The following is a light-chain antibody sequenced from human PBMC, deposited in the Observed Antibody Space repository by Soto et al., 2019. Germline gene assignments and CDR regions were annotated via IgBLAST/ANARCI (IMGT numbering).Light chain of an antibody. CDR3: HKYNHAPT. V-gene: IGKV1-27*01. Sequence: DIQLTQSPSSLSASVGDRVTITCRASQAISSYLAWYQQKPGKVPELLIYATSTLQSGAPSRFSGSGSGTDFTLTISRLQPEDVATYYCHKYNHAPTFGGGTKVEIQ. CDR1: QAISSY. J-gene: IGKJ4*01. CDR2: ATS.